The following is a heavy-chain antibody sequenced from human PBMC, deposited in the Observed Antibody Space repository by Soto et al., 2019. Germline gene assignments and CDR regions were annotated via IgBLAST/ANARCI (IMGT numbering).Heavy chain of an antibody. CDR2: IYYSGST. CDR3: AGYSSSLFFSEYYFDY. D-gene: IGHD6-6*01. V-gene: IGHV4-61*05. CDR1: GGSISSSSYY. Sequence: PETLSLTCTVSGGSISSSSYYWGWIRQPPGKGLEWIGYIYYSGSTNYNPSLKSRVTISVDTSKNQFSLKLSSVTAADTAVYYCAGYSSSLFFSEYYFDYWGQGTLVTVSS. J-gene: IGHJ4*02.